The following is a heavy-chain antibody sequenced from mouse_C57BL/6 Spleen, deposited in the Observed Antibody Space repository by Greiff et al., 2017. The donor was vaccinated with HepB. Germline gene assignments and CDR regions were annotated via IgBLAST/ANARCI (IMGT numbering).Heavy chain of an antibody. CDR1: GYTFTDYN. J-gene: IGHJ1*03. V-gene: IGHV1-18*01. D-gene: IGHD2-3*01. Sequence: EVQLQQSGPELVKPGASVKIPCKASGYTFTDYNMDWVKQSHGKSLEWIGDINPNNGGTIYNQKFKGKATLTVDKSSSTAYMELRSLTSEDTAVYYCARSVTTWDWYFDVWGTGTTVTVSS. CDR2: INPNNGGT. CDR3: ARSVTTWDWYFDV.